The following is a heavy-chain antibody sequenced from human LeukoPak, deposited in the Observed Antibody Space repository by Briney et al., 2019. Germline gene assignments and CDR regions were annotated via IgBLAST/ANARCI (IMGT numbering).Heavy chain of an antibody. CDR3: ARERGPIGPYYSYYMDV. D-gene: IGHD1-26*01. J-gene: IGHJ6*03. CDR2: ISGSGNSI. V-gene: IGHV3-21*01. CDR1: GFIFSDYS. Sequence: PGGSLRLSCAASGFIFSDYSMNWVRQAPGKGLEWVSSISGSGNSIYYADSVKGRFTVSRDNANNLLFLQMHSLRAEDTALYFCARERGPIGPYYSYYMDVWGKGTAVTVSS.